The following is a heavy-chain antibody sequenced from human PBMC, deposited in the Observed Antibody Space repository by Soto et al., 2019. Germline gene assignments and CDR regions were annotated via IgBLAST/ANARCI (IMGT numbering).Heavy chain of an antibody. V-gene: IGHV4-59*01. Sequence: PSETLSLTCTVSGGSISSYYWSWIRQPPGKGLEWIGYIYYSGSTNYNPSLKSRVTISVDTSKNQFSLKLSSVTAADTAVYYCARDLVVPTLYYGMDVWGQGTTVTVLL. CDR2: IYYSGST. CDR3: ARDLVVPTLYYGMDV. J-gene: IGHJ6*02. D-gene: IGHD2-2*01. CDR1: GGSISSYY.